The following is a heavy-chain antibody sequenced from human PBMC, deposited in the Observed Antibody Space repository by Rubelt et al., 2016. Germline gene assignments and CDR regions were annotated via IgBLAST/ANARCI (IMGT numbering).Heavy chain of an antibody. J-gene: IGHJ4*02. CDR2: LSYDGSNK. CDR3: ARALNMYYFDY. CDR1: GFTFSSYA. Sequence: SGFTFSSYAMHWVRQAPGKGLEWVAVLSYDGSNKYYADSVKCRFTISRDNSKNTLDLQMNSLRAEDTAVYYCARALNMYYFDYWGQGNLVTVSS. D-gene: IGHD2/OR15-2a*01. V-gene: IGHV3-30*04.